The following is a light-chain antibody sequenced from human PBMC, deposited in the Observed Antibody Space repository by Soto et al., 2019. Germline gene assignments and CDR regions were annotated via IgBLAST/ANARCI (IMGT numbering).Light chain of an antibody. CDR2: GAS. Sequence: EIVLTQSPGTLSSSPGEIVTLSCRASQSGDSRFLAWYQQKPGQSPRLLVYGASISSTGIPDRFSGSGSGTDVNLSIRRLEPDNFAVYYCQQYASSRTFGKGTKVE. J-gene: IGKJ1*01. CDR1: QSGDSRF. V-gene: IGKV3-20*01. CDR3: QQYASSRT.